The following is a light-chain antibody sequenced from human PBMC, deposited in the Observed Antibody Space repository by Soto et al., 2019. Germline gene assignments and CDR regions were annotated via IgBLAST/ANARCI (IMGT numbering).Light chain of an antibody. CDR1: ESIRTW. V-gene: IGKV1-5*01. Sequence: DIQLTQSPSFLSASVPDSVTITCRASESIRTWLAWYQHKPGKAPKLLIYDASTLESGVPSRFSGSGSGTEFTLTVSSLQPEDFATYYCQQFNSYPLTFGPGTKVDIK. CDR3: QQFNSYPLT. CDR2: DAS. J-gene: IGKJ3*01.